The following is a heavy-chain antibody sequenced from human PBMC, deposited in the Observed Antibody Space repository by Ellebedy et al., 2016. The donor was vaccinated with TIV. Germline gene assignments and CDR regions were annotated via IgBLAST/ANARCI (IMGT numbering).Heavy chain of an antibody. CDR2: ISSGGGST. J-gene: IGHJ4*02. Sequence: GGSLRLSCAASGFTFSNYTMSWVRQAPGKGLEWVSAISSGGGSTYYADSVKGRFTISRDNSKNTLYLQMNSLRAEDTAVYYCVRGGVVAGADYWGQGTLVTVSS. CDR1: GFTFSNYT. D-gene: IGHD6-19*01. CDR3: VRGGVVAGADY. V-gene: IGHV3-23*01.